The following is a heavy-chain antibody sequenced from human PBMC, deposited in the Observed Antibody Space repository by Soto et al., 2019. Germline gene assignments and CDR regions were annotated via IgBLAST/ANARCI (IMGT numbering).Heavy chain of an antibody. CDR2: ISDYGANT. D-gene: IGHD3-22*01. Sequence: EVQVLESGGVLVQPGGSLRLSCAASGFMSWVRQAPGKGLEWVSAISDYGANTYYVDSVKGRFTISRDNAKNTLYLQMNSLRGEDTAVYYCAKGFSGHYYDFRGQGTLVTVSS. V-gene: IGHV3-23*01. J-gene: IGHJ4*02. CDR1: GF. CDR3: AKGFSGHYYDF.